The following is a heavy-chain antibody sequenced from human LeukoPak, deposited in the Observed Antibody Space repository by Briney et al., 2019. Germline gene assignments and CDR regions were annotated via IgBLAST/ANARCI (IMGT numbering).Heavy chain of an antibody. D-gene: IGHD6-13*01. J-gene: IGHJ4*02. V-gene: IGHV1-69*04. Sequence: SVKGSCKASGDTFSNYAISWVRQAPGQGLEWVGRIIPSLGTPNYAQKFQGRVTITADRSTTTAYMELSSLRFEDTAVYYCARAGSSRFSVPYYFNYWGQGTPVTVSS. CDR2: IIPSLGTP. CDR3: ARAGSSRFSVPYYFNY. CDR1: GDTFSNYA.